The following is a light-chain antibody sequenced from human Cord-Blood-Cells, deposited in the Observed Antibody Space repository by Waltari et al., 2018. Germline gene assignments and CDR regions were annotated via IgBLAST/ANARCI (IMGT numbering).Light chain of an antibody. V-gene: IGLV2-23*01. J-gene: IGLJ3*02. CDR1: SSDVGSCNL. CDR2: DGS. Sequence: QSALPPPASVSGPPGQSITTSSAGTSSDVGSCNLGYWYQQHPGKAPKLMLYDGSKRPSGVSHLFCGSKSGNTASLTISGLQAEDEADYYCCSYAGSWVFGGGTKLTVL. CDR3: CSYAGSWV.